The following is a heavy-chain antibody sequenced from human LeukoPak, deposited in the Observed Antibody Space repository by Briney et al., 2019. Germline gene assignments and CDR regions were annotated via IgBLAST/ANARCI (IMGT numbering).Heavy chain of an antibody. V-gene: IGHV5-51*01. CDR3: ARTVVVAASGIGNDY. D-gene: IGHD2-15*01. J-gene: IGHJ4*02. CDR1: GYSFTSHW. CDR2: IYPGDSDT. Sequence: GESLKISCKGSGYSFTSHWIGWVRQMPGKGLEWMGIIYPGDSDTRYSPSFQGQVTISADKSISTAYLQWSSLKASDTAMYYCARTVVVAASGIGNDYWGQGTLVTVSS.